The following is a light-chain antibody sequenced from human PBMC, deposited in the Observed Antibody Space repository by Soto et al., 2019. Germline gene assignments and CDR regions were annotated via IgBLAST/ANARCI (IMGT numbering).Light chain of an antibody. CDR2: DSS. Sequence: EVVMTQSPATLSLSPGVRATLSCRASLSVSSNLVWYKQKPGQAPRLLIYDSSPRATGIPARFSGSGSGTEFTLTISSLEYEDFALYFCQQSNTWPYTLGHGTKLEIK. J-gene: IGKJ2*01. CDR3: QQSNTWPYT. V-gene: IGKV3-15*01. CDR1: LSVSSN.